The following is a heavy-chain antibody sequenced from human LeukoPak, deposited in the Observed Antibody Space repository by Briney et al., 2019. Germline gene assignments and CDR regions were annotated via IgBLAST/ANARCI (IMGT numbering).Heavy chain of an antibody. CDR2: ISGNNGKT. CDR1: GFTFISYG. CDR3: ARDEQRMKAIFDY. D-gene: IGHD2-15*01. J-gene: IGHJ4*02. Sequence: ASVRVSCKTSGFTFISYGISWVRQAPGQRLEWMGWISGNNGKTDYAQKFQGRLTMTTDTSTSTAYMELRSLRSDDTAMYYCARDEQRMKAIFDYWGQGALVTVSS. V-gene: IGHV1-18*01.